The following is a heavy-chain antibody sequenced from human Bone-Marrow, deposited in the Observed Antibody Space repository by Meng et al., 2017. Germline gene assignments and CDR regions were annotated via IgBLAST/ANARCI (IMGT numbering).Heavy chain of an antibody. J-gene: IGHJ4*02. Sequence: GESLKISCAASGFTFSSYSMNWVRQAPGKGLEWVSSISSSSSYIYYADSVKGRFTISRDNAKNSLYLQMNSLRAEDTAVYYCARVGSPTYYYDSSRDYYFDYWGQGNLVTVSS. V-gene: IGHV3-21*01. CDR3: ARVGSPTYYYDSSRDYYFDY. CDR1: GFTFSSYS. CDR2: ISSSSSYI. D-gene: IGHD3-22*01.